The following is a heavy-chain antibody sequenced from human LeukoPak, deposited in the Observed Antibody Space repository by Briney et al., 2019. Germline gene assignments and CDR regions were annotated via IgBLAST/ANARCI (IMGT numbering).Heavy chain of an antibody. V-gene: IGHV3-30*04. Sequence: AGGSLRLSCAASGFTFSSYAMHWVRQAPGKGLEWVAVISYDGSNKYYADSVKGRFTIPRDNSKNTLYLQMNSLRAEDTAVYYCARVNGYSSGWENYYGMDVWGQGTTVTVSS. D-gene: IGHD6-19*01. J-gene: IGHJ6*02. CDR3: ARVNGYSSGWENYYGMDV. CDR2: ISYDGSNK. CDR1: GFTFSSYA.